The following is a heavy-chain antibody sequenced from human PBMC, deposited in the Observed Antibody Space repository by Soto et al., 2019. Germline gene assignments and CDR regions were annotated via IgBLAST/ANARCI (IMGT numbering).Heavy chain of an antibody. CDR2: ITSSGNGT. CDR3: AKRFFGSGSPPGAFDA. D-gene: IGHD3-10*01. V-gene: IGHV3-23*05. Sequence: PXGSLRLSCAASGVKFSNYAMSWVRQAPGKGPEWVSFITSSGNGTYYADSVKGRFTISRDNSKNTLYVQMNNLRAEDTAKYYCAKRFFGSGSPPGAFDAWGPGTMVTVSS. CDR1: GVKFSNYA. J-gene: IGHJ3*01.